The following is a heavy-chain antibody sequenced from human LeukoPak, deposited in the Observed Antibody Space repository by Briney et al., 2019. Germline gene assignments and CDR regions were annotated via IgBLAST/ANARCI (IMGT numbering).Heavy chain of an antibody. V-gene: IGHV3-23*01. CDR3: ARDGRGSGIGVVIIHDY. J-gene: IGHJ4*02. CDR1: GFTFSNYA. CDR2: ISGSGGST. Sequence: PGGSLRLSCAASGFTFSNYAMSWVRQAPGKGLEWVSGISGSGGSTYYADSVKGRFTISRDNSKNSLYLQMNSLRAEDTAVYYCARDGRGSGIGVVIIHDYWGQGSLVTVSS. D-gene: IGHD3-3*01.